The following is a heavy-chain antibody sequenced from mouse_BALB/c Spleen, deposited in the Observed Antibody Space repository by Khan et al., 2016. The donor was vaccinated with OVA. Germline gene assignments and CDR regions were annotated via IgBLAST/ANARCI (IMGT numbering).Heavy chain of an antibody. V-gene: IGHV5-6*01. Sequence: EVELVESGGDLVKTGGSLKLSCAASGFTFSTYGMSWVRQTPDKRLEWVATISSGGHYTYYIDSVKGRFTISRDNAENILYLQMTSLRSEDTAMFYCARLPYYYNSEGFPYWGPGSLVTFSA. J-gene: IGHJ3*01. CDR1: GFTFSTYG. CDR3: ARLPYYYNSEGFPY. D-gene: IGHD1-1*02. CDR2: ISSGGHYT.